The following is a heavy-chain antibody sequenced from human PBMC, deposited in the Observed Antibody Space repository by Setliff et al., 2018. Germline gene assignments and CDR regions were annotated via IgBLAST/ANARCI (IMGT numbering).Heavy chain of an antibody. CDR2: INPNSGDT. CDR1: GYTFISYG. J-gene: IGHJ4*02. CDR3: ARDVGAYCSGRICHPGY. Sequence: GASVKVSCKTSGYTFISYGLSWMRQAPGQGLEWMGWINPNSGDTNYAQNFQGRVTMTADTSTNTAYMELKSLRSDDTAVYYCARDVGAYCSGRICHPGYWGQGTLVTVSS. V-gene: IGHV1-18*01. D-gene: IGHD2-15*01.